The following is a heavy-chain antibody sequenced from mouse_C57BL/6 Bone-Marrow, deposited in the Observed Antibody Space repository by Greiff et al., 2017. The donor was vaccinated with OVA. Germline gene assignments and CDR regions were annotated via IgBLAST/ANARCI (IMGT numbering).Heavy chain of an antibody. CDR3: AREGVYPSYWYFDV. CDR2: IDTSDSET. Sequence: QVQLQQPGAELVRPGSSVKLSCKASGYTFNSYWMHWVKQRPIQGLEWIGNIDTSDSETHYNQKFKDKATLTVDKSYSTAYMQLSSLTSEDSAVYYCAREGVYPSYWYFDVWGTGTTVTVSS. J-gene: IGHJ1*03. V-gene: IGHV1-52*01. D-gene: IGHD2-1*01. CDR1: GYTFNSYW.